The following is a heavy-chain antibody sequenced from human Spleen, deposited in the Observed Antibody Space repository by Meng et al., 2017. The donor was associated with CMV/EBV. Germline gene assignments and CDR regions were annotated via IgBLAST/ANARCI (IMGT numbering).Heavy chain of an antibody. CDR3: VTGYDVFDF. D-gene: IGHD3-16*01. V-gene: IGHV3-15*01. CDR2: VKSDFDGGAT. CDR1: GFSFKNTW. J-gene: IGHJ4*02. Sequence: SCEVSGFSFKNTWMSWVRQAPGKGLEWVGRVKSDFDGGATNYAAPVKGRFTISRDETKNTLYLQMKSLKSEDTAVYYCVTGYDVFDFWGQGALVTVSS.